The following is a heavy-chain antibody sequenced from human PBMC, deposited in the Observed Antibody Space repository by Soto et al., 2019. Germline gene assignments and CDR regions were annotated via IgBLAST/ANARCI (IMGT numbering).Heavy chain of an antibody. CDR2: IYYSGST. CDR1: GGSISSGGYY. J-gene: IGHJ6*02. CDR3: ARDNSSPRNYYYYYGMDV. Sequence: TLSLTCTLSGGSISSGGYYWSWIRQHPGKGLEWIGYIYYSGSTYYNPSLKSRVTISVDTSKNQFSLKLSSVTAADTAVYYCARDNSSPRNYYYYYGMDVWGQGTTVTVSS. V-gene: IGHV4-31*03. D-gene: IGHD6-13*01.